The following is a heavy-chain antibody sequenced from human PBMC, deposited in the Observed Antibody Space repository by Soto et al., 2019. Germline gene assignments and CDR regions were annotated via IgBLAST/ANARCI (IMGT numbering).Heavy chain of an antibody. D-gene: IGHD4-4*01. Sequence: QVQLVQSGAEVKKPGASVKVSCKASGYTFTSYDINWVRQATGQGLEWMGWMNPNSGNTGYAQKFQGRVTMTRNTSISTAYMELSTLRSEDTAVYYCARESLAVTPLGYWGQGTLVTVSS. V-gene: IGHV1-8*01. CDR3: ARESLAVTPLGY. CDR2: MNPNSGNT. J-gene: IGHJ4*02. CDR1: GYTFTSYD.